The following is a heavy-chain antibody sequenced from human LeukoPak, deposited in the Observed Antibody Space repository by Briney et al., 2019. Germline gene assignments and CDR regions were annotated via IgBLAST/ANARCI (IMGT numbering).Heavy chain of an antibody. CDR2: IVVGSGNT. D-gene: IGHD6-19*01. J-gene: IGHJ3*02. CDR1: GYTFTSSA. V-gene: IGHV1-58*01. CDR3: AAAGLGLPLEAESDAFDI. Sequence: ASVKVSCKASGYTFTSSAVQWVRQARGQRLEWIGWIVVGSGNTNYAQKFQERVTITRDMSTSTAYMELSSLRSEDTAVYYCAAAGLGLPLEAESDAFDIWGQGAMVTVSS.